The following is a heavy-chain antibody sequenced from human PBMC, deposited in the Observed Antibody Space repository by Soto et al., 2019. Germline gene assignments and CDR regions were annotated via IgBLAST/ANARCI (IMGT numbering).Heavy chain of an antibody. CDR3: ATSPAGYCSGGSCETAGSDY. CDR2: IIPILGIA. V-gene: IGHV1-69*02. D-gene: IGHD2-15*01. J-gene: IGHJ4*02. Sequence: QVQLVQSGAEVKKPGSSVKVSCKASGGTFSSYTISWVRQAPGQGLEWMGRIIPILGIANYAQKFQGRVTITVDKSTRTAYMELSSLRSEDTAVYYCATSPAGYCSGGSCETAGSDYWGQGTLVTVSS. CDR1: GGTFSSYT.